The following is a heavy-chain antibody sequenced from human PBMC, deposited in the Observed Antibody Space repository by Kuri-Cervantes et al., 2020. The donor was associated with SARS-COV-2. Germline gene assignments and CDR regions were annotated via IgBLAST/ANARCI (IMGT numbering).Heavy chain of an antibody. Sequence: GESLKISCAACGFTFSSYDMHWVRQATGKGLEWVSAIGTAGDTYYPGSVKGQFTISRENAKNSLYLQVNSLRAGDTAVYYCAKPYCSGGSCYWYNWFDPWGQGTLVTVSS. J-gene: IGHJ5*02. CDR2: IGTAGDT. CDR1: GFTFSSYD. CDR3: AKPYCSGGSCYWYNWFDP. V-gene: IGHV3-13*03. D-gene: IGHD2-15*01.